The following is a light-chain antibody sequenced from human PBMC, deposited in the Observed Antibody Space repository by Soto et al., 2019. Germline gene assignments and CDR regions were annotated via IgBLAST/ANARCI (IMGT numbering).Light chain of an antibody. CDR2: DND. J-gene: IGLJ3*02. CDR1: GSNIGSNS. V-gene: IGLV1-51*01. Sequence: QSVLTQPPSASAAPGQTVTISCSGGGSNIGSNSVSWYQQLPGTAPKLLLYDNDKRPSGIPDRFSGSKSGTSATLGITGLQTADEADYYCGTWESYLSVWVFGGGTKLTVL. CDR3: GTWESYLSVWV.